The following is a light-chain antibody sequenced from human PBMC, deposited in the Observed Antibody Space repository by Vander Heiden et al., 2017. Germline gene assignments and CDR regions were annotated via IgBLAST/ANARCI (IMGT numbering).Light chain of an antibody. CDR3: QQRSNWPAA. J-gene: IGKJ4*01. Sequence: IVLTQSPATLSLSPGERDPLSCRASQSVSSYLAWYQQKPGQAPRLLIYDASNRATGVPARFSGSGSERDFTLTISSREPEDFAIYYCQQRSNWPAAFGGGTMVEIK. V-gene: IGKV3-11*02. CDR2: DAS. CDR1: QSVSSY.